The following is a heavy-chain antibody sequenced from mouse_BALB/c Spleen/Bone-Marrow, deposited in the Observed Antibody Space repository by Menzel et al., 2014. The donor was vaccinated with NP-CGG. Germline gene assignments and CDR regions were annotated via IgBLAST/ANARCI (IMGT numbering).Heavy chain of an antibody. CDR2: INPYNGGT. V-gene: IGHV1-18*01. CDR1: GYSFTGYT. Sequence: VQLQQSGPELVKPGASMKIPCKASGYSFTGYTMNWVKQSHGKNLERIGLINPYNGGTSYNQKFKGKATLTVDKSSSTAYMELLSLTSEDSAVYYCARGLDYAMDYWGQGTSVTVSS. D-gene: IGHD2-13*01. CDR3: ARGLDYAMDY. J-gene: IGHJ4*01.